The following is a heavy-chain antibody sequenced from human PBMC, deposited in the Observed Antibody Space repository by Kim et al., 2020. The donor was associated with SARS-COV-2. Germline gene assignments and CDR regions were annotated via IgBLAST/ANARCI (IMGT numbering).Heavy chain of an antibody. CDR1: GFPFSTYV. V-gene: IGHV3-23*01. D-gene: IGHD3-10*01. Sequence: GGSLRLSCAASGFPFSTYVMGWVRQAPGKGLQWVSTISNNFSHTYYVDSEKGRFIISRDNSKSTLYLQMHSLRAEDTAVYYCARQVVVRVVSNYFDYWGQGTLVTVSS. J-gene: IGHJ4*02. CDR2: ISNNFSHT. CDR3: ARQVVVRVVSNYFDY.